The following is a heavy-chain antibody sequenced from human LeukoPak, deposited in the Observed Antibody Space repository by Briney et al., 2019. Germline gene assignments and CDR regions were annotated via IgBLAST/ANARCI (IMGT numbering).Heavy chain of an antibody. CDR3: ARHDKGYSGYVTLDY. D-gene: IGHD5-12*01. V-gene: IGHV5-51*01. Sequence: GESLKISCKGSGYSFTSCWIGWVRQMPGKGLEWMGIINPGYSDIRYSPSFQGQVTISADKSISTAYLQWSSLKASDIAIYYCARHDKGYSGYVTLDYWGQGTLVTVSS. J-gene: IGHJ4*02. CDR2: INPGYSDI. CDR1: GYSFTSCW.